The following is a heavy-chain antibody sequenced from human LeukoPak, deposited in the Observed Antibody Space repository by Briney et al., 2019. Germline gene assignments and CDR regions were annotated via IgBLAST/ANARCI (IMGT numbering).Heavy chain of an antibody. D-gene: IGHD3-9*01. J-gene: IGHJ5*02. CDR1: GGSFSGYY. CDR2: INHSGST. V-gene: IGHV4-34*01. CDR3: AREYYDILTGYYNWFDP. Sequence: PSETLSLTRVVYGGSFSGYYWSWIRQPPGKGLEWIGEINHSGSTNYNPSLKSRVTISVDTSKNQFSLKLSSVTAADTAVYYCAREYYDILTGYYNWFDPWGQGTLVTVSS.